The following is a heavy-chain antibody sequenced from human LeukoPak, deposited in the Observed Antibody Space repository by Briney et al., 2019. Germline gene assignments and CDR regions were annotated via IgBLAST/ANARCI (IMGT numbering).Heavy chain of an antibody. CDR3: ARQLYQLPFDY. Sequence: SETLSLTCTVAGGSISSSSYYWGWIRQPPGKWLEWIGRIYYSGSTYYNPSLKSRVTISVDTSKNQFSLKLSSVTAADTAVYYCARQLYQLPFDYWGQGTLVTVSS. D-gene: IGHD2-2*01. CDR2: IYYSGST. J-gene: IGHJ4*02. CDR1: GGSISSSSYY. V-gene: IGHV4-39*01.